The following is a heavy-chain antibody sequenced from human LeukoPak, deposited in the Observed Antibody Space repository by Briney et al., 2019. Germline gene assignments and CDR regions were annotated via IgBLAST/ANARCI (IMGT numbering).Heavy chain of an antibody. D-gene: IGHD2-2*01. V-gene: IGHV1-3*01. CDR2: INAGNGNT. CDR1: GGTFSSYA. CDR3: ARWGQLIPAGYYYGMDV. J-gene: IGHJ6*02. Sequence: ASVKVSCKASGGTFSSYAISWVRQAPGQRLEWMGWINAGNGNTKYSQKFQGRVTITRDTSASTAYMELSSLRSEDTAVYYCARWGQLIPAGYYYGMDVWGQGTTVTVSS.